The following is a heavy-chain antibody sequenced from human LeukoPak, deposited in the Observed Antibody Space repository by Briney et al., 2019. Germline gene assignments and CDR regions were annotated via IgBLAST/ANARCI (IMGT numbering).Heavy chain of an antibody. Sequence: SGTLSLTCAVSGGSISSPNWWTWVRQPPGKGLEWIGETYHSGSTNYNPSLKSRVTISVDKSKNQFSLNLSTVTAADTAVYYCAAKPGNYRSFDYWGQGTLVTVSS. V-gene: IGHV4-4*02. CDR1: GGSISSPNW. J-gene: IGHJ4*02. D-gene: IGHD1-7*01. CDR2: TYHSGST. CDR3: AAKPGNYRSFDY.